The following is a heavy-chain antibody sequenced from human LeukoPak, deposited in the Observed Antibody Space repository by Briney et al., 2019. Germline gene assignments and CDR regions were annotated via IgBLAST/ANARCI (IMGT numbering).Heavy chain of an antibody. D-gene: IGHD2-21*02. CDR2: IIPIFGTA. J-gene: IGHJ4*02. CDR1: GGTFSSYA. CDR3: ARGDLGDSEFDY. V-gene: IGHV1-69*13. Sequence: ASVKVSCKASGGTFSSYAISWVRQAPGQGLEWMGGIIPIFGTANYAQKFQGRDTITADESTSTAYMELSSLRSEDTAVYYCARGDLGDSEFDYWGQGTLVTVSS.